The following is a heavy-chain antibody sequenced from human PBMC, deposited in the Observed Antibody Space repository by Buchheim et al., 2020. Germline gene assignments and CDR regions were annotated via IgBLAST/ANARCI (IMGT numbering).Heavy chain of an antibody. D-gene: IGHD4-17*01. V-gene: IGHV5-51*01. Sequence: EVQLVQSGAELKKPGESLKISCRASGYNFTNYWIGWVRQMPGKGLEWMGIIYPGDSDPRYSPSFQGQVTISADNSITTAYLQWSSLKASDTAMYYCARPHDYGDYVGWDAFGIWGQGT. CDR2: IYPGDSDP. CDR3: ARPHDYGDYVGWDAFGI. J-gene: IGHJ3*02. CDR1: GYNFTNYW.